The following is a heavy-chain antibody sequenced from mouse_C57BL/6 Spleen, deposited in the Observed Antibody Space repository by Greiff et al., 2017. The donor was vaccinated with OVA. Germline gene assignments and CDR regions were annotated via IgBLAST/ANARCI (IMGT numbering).Heavy chain of an antibody. CDR2: IHPSDSDT. CDR3: AITYGSSYGYFDY. CDR1: GYTFTSYW. D-gene: IGHD1-1*01. Sequence: QVQLQQPGAELVKPGASVKVSCKASGYTFTSYWMHWVKQRPGQGLEWIGRIHPSDSDTNYNQKFKGKATLTVDKSSSTAYMQLSSLTSEDSAVDYGAITYGSSYGYFDYWGQGTTLTVSS. V-gene: IGHV1-74*01. J-gene: IGHJ2*01.